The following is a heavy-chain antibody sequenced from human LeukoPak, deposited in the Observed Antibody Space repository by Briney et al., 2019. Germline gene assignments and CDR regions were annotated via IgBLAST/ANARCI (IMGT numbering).Heavy chain of an antibody. CDR3: ARVSSGWFTGVDY. J-gene: IGHJ4*02. D-gene: IGHD6-19*01. CDR1: GGSFSGYY. V-gene: IGHV4-34*01. CDR2: INHSGST. Sequence: SETLSLTCAVYGGSFSGYYWSWIRQPPGKGLEWIGEINHSGSTNYNPSLKSRVTISVDTSKNQFSLKLSPVTAADTAVYYCARVSSGWFTGVDYWGQGTLVTVSS.